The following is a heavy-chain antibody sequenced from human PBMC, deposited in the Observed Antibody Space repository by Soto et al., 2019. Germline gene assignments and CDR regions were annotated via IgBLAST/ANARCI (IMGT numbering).Heavy chain of an antibody. CDR1: GGSISSSSYY. V-gene: IGHV4-39*01. D-gene: IGHD5-18*01. J-gene: IGHJ6*02. Sequence: SETLSLTCTVSGGSISSSSYYWGWIRQPPGKGLEWIGSIYYSGSTYYNPSLKSRVTISVDTSKNQFSLKLSSVTAADTAVYYWARGYSYGYYYYYGMDVWGQGTTVTVSS. CDR2: IYYSGST. CDR3: ARGYSYGYYYYYGMDV.